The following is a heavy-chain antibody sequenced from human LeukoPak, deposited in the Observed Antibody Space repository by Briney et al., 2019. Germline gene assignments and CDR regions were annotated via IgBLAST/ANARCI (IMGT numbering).Heavy chain of an antibody. CDR3: ASPRYYDSSGYFDY. CDR1: GFTFSSYE. V-gene: IGHV3-48*03. Sequence: PGGSLRLSCAASGFTFSSYEMNWVRQAPGKGLEWVSYICSSGSTIYYADSVKGRFTISRDNAKNSLYLQMNSLRAEDTAVYYCASPRYYDSSGYFDYWGQGTLVTVSS. D-gene: IGHD3-22*01. J-gene: IGHJ4*02. CDR2: ICSSGSTI.